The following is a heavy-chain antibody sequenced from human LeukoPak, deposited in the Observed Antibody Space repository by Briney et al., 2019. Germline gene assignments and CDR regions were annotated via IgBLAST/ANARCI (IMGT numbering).Heavy chain of an antibody. CDR3: AKSLHEAGFDY. CDR1: GFTFSSYW. V-gene: IGHV3-74*01. Sequence: PGGSLRLSCAASGFTFSSYWMHWVRQAPGKGLVWVSRINSDGSSTSYADSVKGRFTISRDNAKNSLYLQMNSLRAEDTALYYCAKSLHEAGFDYWGQGTLVTVSS. J-gene: IGHJ4*02. CDR2: INSDGSST.